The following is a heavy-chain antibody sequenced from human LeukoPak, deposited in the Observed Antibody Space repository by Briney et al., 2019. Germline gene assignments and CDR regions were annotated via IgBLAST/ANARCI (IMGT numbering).Heavy chain of an antibody. V-gene: IGHV4-34*01. J-gene: IGHJ6*03. CDR1: GGSFSGYY. CDR3: ARGRTPKVGATWLRFYYYYYMDV. Sequence: SETLSLTCAVYGGSFSGYYWSWIRQPPGKGLEWIGEINHSGSTNYNPSLKSRVTISVDTSKNQFSLKLSSVTAADTAVYYCARGRTPKVGATWLRFYYYYYMDVWGKGTTVTISS. CDR2: INHSGST. D-gene: IGHD1-26*01.